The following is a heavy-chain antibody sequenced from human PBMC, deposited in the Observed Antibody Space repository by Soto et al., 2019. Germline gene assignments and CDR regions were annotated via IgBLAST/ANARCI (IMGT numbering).Heavy chain of an antibody. CDR1: GHSASSNSAA. CDR2: TYYRSKWYT. V-gene: IGHV6-1*01. CDR3: AKGYTSSFSYFDY. Sequence: PSQTLSLTCAISGHSASSNSAAWNWIRQSPSRGLEWLGRTYYRSKWYTDYAISVKGRITINPDTSKNQISLHLNSVTPDDAAVYYCAKGYTSSFSYFDYWGQGSLVTVSS. J-gene: IGHJ4*02. D-gene: IGHD6-6*01.